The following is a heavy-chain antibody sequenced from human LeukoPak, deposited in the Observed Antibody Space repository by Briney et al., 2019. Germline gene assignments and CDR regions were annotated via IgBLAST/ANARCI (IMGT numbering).Heavy chain of an antibody. CDR2: IYYSGST. CDR1: GGSISSYY. Sequence: SETLSLTCTVSGGSISSYYWSWIRQPPGKGLEWIGYIYYSGSTNYNPSLKSRVAISVDTSKNQFSLKLSSVTAADTAVYYCARTYSSSWYNWFDPWGQGTLVTVSS. J-gene: IGHJ5*02. D-gene: IGHD6-13*01. CDR3: ARTYSSSWYNWFDP. V-gene: IGHV4-59*01.